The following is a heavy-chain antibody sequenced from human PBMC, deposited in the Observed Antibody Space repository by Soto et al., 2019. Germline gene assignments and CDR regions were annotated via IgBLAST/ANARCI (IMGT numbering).Heavy chain of an antibody. Sequence: GGSLRLSCAASGFTFSSYAMSWVRQAPGKGLEWVSAISGSGGSTYYADSVKGRFTISRDNSKNTLYLQMNSLRAEDTAVYYCAKDGGYCSSTSCYDRASSDFDYWGQGTLVTVSS. CDR3: AKDGGYCSSTSCYDRASSDFDY. J-gene: IGHJ4*02. CDR1: GFTFSSYA. D-gene: IGHD2-2*01. CDR2: ISGSGGST. V-gene: IGHV3-23*01.